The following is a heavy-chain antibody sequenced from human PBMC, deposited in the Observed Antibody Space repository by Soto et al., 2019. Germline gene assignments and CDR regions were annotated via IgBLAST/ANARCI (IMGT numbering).Heavy chain of an antibody. Sequence: EVQLLESGGSLVQPGGSLRLSCAASGFTFSSYAMSWVRQAPGKGLEWVSAISGSGGSTYYADSVKGRFTISRDNSKNTLYLQMNSLRAEDTAVYYCAKDLRLYYYDSSGYLDYWGQGTLVTVSS. CDR1: GFTFSSYA. V-gene: IGHV3-23*01. D-gene: IGHD3-22*01. CDR2: ISGSGGST. J-gene: IGHJ4*02. CDR3: AKDLRLYYYDSSGYLDY.